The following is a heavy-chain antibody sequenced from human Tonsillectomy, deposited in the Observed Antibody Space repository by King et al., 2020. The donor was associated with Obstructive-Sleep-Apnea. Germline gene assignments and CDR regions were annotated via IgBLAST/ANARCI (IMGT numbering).Heavy chain of an antibody. Sequence: QLVQSGAEVKKPGASVKVSCKASGYTFTSYGIIWVRQAPGQGLEWMGWISAYNGNTNYAQKFQGRVTMTTDTSTTTAYMGMGSLGSDDTAVYYCAGEASSGWYRVDYWGQGTLVTVSS. CDR3: AGEASSGWYRVDY. D-gene: IGHD6-19*01. CDR2: ISAYNGNT. V-gene: IGHV1-18*04. J-gene: IGHJ4*02. CDR1: GYTFTSYG.